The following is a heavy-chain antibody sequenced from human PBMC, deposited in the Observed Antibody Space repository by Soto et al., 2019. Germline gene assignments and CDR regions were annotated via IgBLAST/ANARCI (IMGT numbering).Heavy chain of an antibody. CDR2: ISSGGTYT. D-gene: IGHD6-6*01. CDR1: GFTFSNYA. J-gene: IGHJ6*02. V-gene: IGHV3-23*01. CDR3: ARDERGSSTWVGPYYYYGMDV. Sequence: PGGSLRLSCAASGFTFSNYAMTWVRQAPGKGLEWVSAISSGGTYTDYADSVKGRFTLSRDNSKNTLYLQMNSLRAEDTAVYYCARDERGSSTWVGPYYYYGMDVWGQGTTVTVSS.